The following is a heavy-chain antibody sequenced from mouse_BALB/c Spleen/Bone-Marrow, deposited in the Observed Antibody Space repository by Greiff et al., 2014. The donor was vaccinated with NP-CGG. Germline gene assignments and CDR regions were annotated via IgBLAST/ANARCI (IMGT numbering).Heavy chain of an antibody. CDR1: GFNIKDTY. J-gene: IGHJ2*01. V-gene: IGHV14-3*02. D-gene: IGHD1-1*01. CDR3: ASYVYGYYFDY. CDR2: IDPANVNT. Sequence: EVQLQQSVAELVKPGASVKLSCTASGFNIKDTYMHWVKQRPEQGLEWIGRIDPANVNTKYDPKFQGKATITADTSSNTAYLQLSSLTSEDTAVYYCASYVYGYYFDYWGQGTTLTVSS.